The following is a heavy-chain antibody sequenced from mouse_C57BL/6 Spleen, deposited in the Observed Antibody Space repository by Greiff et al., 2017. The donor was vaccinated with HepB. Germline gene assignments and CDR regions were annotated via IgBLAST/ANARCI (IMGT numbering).Heavy chain of an antibody. D-gene: IGHD1-1*01. CDR1: GFTFSSYA. Sequence: EVQRVESGGGLVKPGGSLKLSRAASGFTFSSYAMSWVRQTPEKRLEWVATISDGGSYTYYPDNVKGRFTISRDNAKNNLYLQMSHLKSEDTAMYYCARDHTTVAVFDYWGQGTTLTVSS. V-gene: IGHV5-4*01. J-gene: IGHJ2*01. CDR2: ISDGGSYT. CDR3: ARDHTTVAVFDY.